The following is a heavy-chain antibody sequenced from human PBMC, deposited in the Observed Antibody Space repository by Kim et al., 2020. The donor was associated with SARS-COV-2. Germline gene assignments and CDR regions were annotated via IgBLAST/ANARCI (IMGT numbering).Heavy chain of an antibody. J-gene: IGHJ5*02. CDR2: INHSGST. CDR3: ASGGGCSGGSCYSAIPTSNWFDP. D-gene: IGHD2-15*01. V-gene: IGHV4-34*01. Sequence: SETLSLTCAVYGGSFSGYYWSWIRQPPGKGLEWIGEINHSGSTNYNPSLKSRVTISVDTSKNQFSLKLSSVTAADTVVYYCASGGGCSGGSCYSAIPTSNWFDPWGQGTLVTVSS. CDR1: GGSFSGYY.